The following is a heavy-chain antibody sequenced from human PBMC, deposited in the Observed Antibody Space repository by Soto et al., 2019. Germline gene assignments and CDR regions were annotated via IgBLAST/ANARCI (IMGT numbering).Heavy chain of an antibody. CDR3: ARPEGLGPRHYYYYYGMDV. V-gene: IGHV1-69*06. CDR1: GGTFSSYA. D-gene: IGHD5-12*01. CDR2: IIPIFGTA. Sequence: QVQLVQSGAEVKKPGSSVKVSCKASGGTFSSYAISWVRQAPGQGLEWMGGIIPIFGTANYAQKFQGRVTITADKSTSTAYMELSSLRSEDTAVDYCARPEGLGPRHYYYYYGMDVWGQGTTVTVSS. J-gene: IGHJ6*02.